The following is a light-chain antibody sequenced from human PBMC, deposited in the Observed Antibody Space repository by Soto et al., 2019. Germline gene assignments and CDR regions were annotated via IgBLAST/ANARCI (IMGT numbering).Light chain of an antibody. CDR1: QDIRNY. V-gene: IGKV1-33*01. CDR3: QQYNSYST. Sequence: DIQMTQSPSSLSASVGDRVTLTCQASQDIRNYLNWYQQRPGKAPKLLIYDASNLETGVPSRFSGSGSGTDFTFTISSLQPEDFATYYCQQYNSYSTFGQGTKVDIK. CDR2: DAS. J-gene: IGKJ1*01.